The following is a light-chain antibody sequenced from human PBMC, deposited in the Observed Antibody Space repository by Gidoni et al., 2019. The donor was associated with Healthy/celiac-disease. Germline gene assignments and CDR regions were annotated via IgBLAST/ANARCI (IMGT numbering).Light chain of an antibody. CDR1: QSVSSSY. V-gene: IGKV3D-20*01. Sequence: ELVLTPSPATLSLSPGERATLSCGASQSVSSSYLAWYQQKPGLAPRLLIYDAYSRATGIPDRVSGSGSGTDFTLTISRLEPEDFAVYYCQQYGSSPGSFGQGTKLEIK. CDR3: QQYGSSPGS. CDR2: DAY. J-gene: IGKJ2*04.